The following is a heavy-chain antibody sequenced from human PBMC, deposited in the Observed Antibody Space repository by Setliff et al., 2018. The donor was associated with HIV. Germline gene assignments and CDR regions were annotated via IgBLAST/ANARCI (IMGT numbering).Heavy chain of an antibody. Sequence: GGSLRLSCAASGFTFSSYGMHWVRQAPGKGLEWVAFIRYDGSNKYYADSVKGRFTISRDNSKNTLYLQMNSLRAEDTAVYYCARAFCTAGTTQCYYYMDVWGKGTTVTVSS. CDR3: ARAFCTAGTTQCYYYMDV. J-gene: IGHJ6*03. CDR2: IRYDGSNK. CDR1: GFTFSSYG. V-gene: IGHV3-30*02. D-gene: IGHD1-1*01.